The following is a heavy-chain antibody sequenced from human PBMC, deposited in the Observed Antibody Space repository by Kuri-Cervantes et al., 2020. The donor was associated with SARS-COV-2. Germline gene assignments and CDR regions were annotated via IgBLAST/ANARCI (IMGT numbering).Heavy chain of an antibody. CDR3: AKEYSYGLLTLDY. CDR2: ISYDGSNK. CDR1: GFTFSSYG. J-gene: IGHJ4*02. V-gene: IGHV3-30*18. Sequence: LSLTCAASGFTFSSYGMHWVRQAPGKGLEWVAVISYDGSNKYYADSVKGRFTISRDNSKNTLYLQMNSLRAEDTAVYYCAKEYSYGLLTLDYWGQGNLVTVSS. D-gene: IGHD5-18*01.